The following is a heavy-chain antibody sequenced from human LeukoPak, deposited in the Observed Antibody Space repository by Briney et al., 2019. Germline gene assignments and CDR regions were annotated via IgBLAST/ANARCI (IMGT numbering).Heavy chain of an antibody. J-gene: IGHJ5*02. D-gene: IGHD3-3*01. Sequence: GGSLRLSCAASGFTFSSYAMHWVRQAPGKGLEWVAFISYDGSNKYYADSVKGRFTISRDNSKNTLYLQMNSLRAEDTAVYYCAKDQSGSYYDFWSKQLYNWFDPWGQGTLVTVSS. V-gene: IGHV3-30-3*01. CDR1: GFTFSSYA. CDR3: AKDQSGSYYDFWSKQLYNWFDP. CDR2: ISYDGSNK.